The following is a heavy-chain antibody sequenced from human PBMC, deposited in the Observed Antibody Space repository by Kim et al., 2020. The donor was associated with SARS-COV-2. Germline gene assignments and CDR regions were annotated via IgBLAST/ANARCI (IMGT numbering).Heavy chain of an antibody. CDR2: IYHSGST. D-gene: IGHD2-15*01. CDR3: ARIHSARGYYFDY. J-gene: IGHJ4*02. Sequence: SETLSLTCAVSGGSISSSNWWSWVRQPPGKGLEWIGEIYHSGSTNYNPSLKSRVTISVDKSKNQFSLKLSSVTAADTAVYYCARIHSARGYYFDYWGQGTLVTVSS. V-gene: IGHV4-4*02. CDR1: GGSISSSNW.